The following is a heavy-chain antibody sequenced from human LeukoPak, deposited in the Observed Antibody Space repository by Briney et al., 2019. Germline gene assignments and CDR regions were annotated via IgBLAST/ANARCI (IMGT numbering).Heavy chain of an antibody. V-gene: IGHV1-18*01. CDR2: ISAYNGNT. CDR1: GYTFTSYG. CDR3: ARGSGDYVWGSYRYHMDV. Sequence: GASVKVSCKASGYTFTSYGISWVRQAPGQGLEWMGWISAYNGNTNYAQKLQGRVTMTTDTSTSTAYTELRSLRSDDTAVYYCARGSGDYVWGSYRYHMDVWGKGTTVTVSS. J-gene: IGHJ6*03. D-gene: IGHD3-16*02.